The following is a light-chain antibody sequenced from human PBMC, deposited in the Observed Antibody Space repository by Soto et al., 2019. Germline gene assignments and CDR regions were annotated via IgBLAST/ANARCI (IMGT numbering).Light chain of an antibody. V-gene: IGLV3-21*04. Sequence: SYELTHPPSVSVAPGKTARITCGGNNIGSKSVHWYQQKPGQAPVLVIYYDSDRPSGIPERLSGSNSGNTATLTISRVEAGDEAYYYCQVWDSSSDHPVVCGGGTKLTVL. J-gene: IGLJ2*01. CDR3: QVWDSSSDHPVV. CDR2: YDS. CDR1: NIGSKS.